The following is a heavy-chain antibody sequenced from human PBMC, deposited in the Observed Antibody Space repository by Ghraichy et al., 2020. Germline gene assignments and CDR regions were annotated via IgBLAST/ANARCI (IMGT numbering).Heavy chain of an antibody. D-gene: IGHD3-10*01. J-gene: IGHJ6*02. CDR2: IWYDGSNK. CDR1: GFTFSSYG. Sequence: GGSLRLSCAASGFTFSSYGMHWVRQAPGKGLEWVAVIWYDGSNKYYADSVKGRFTISRDNSKNTLYLQMNSLRAEDTAVYYCARDPEGSGSYYRPDYYYYYGMDVWGQGTTVSVS. V-gene: IGHV3-33*01. CDR3: ARDPEGSGSYYRPDYYYYYGMDV.